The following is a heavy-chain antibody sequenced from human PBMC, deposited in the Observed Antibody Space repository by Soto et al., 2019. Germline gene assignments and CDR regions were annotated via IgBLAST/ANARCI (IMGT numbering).Heavy chain of an antibody. CDR2: ISGSGGST. Sequence: EVQLLESGGGLIQPGGSLRLSCAASGFTFSSYAMSWVRQAPGKGLEWVSAISGSGGSTYYADSVKGRFTISRDNSKNTLYLQMNSLRAEDTAVYYCAKVGYYDFWSGYYLRWGQGTLVTVSS. V-gene: IGHV3-23*01. D-gene: IGHD3-3*01. J-gene: IGHJ4*02. CDR1: GFTFSSYA. CDR3: AKVGYYDFWSGYYLR.